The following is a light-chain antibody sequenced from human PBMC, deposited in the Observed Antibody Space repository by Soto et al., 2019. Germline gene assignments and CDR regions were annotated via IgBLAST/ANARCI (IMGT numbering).Light chain of an antibody. V-gene: IGLV2-14*01. Sequence: QSALPKPASVSGSPGQSIAISCPGTSSDVGGYNFVSWYQQHPDKAPKLIVYEVTHRPSGVSNRFSGSKSGNTASLTISGLQGEDEADYYCSSLSGGNIRVFGTGTKVTVL. J-gene: IGLJ1*01. CDR2: EVT. CDR1: SSDVGGYNF. CDR3: SSLSGGNIRV.